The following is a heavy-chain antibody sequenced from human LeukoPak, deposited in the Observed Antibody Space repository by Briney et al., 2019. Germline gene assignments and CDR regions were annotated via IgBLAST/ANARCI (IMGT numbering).Heavy chain of an antibody. CDR2: ISTYNGNT. CDR3: ARMGSPSRGYYYFDY. CDR1: GYTFTSYS. V-gene: IGHV1-18*01. D-gene: IGHD3-22*01. Sequence: ASVKVSCKASGYTFTSYSISWVRQAPGQGLEWMGWISTYNGNTNYAQSLPGRVTMTTDTSTSTAYMELRSLISDDTAVYYCARMGSPSRGYYYFDYWGQGTLVAVS. J-gene: IGHJ4*02.